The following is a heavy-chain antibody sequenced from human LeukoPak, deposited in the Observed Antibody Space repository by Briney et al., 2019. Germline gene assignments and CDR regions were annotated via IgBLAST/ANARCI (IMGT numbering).Heavy chain of an antibody. CDR1: GFTFSNDA. V-gene: IGHV3-23*01. Sequence: GASLRLSCAASGFTFSNDAMGWVRQAPGKGLEWVSAITGDGSSTYNADSVKGRFTVSRDNSKNTLYLQMNSLRAEDTATYYCAKARIVVVTALDYWGQGTLVIVSS. D-gene: IGHD2-21*02. J-gene: IGHJ4*02. CDR2: ITGDGSST. CDR3: AKARIVVVTALDY.